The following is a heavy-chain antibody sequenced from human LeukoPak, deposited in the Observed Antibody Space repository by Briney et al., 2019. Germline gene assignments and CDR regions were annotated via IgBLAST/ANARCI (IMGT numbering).Heavy chain of an antibody. CDR3: ARTLAVAGIYHGAFDI. D-gene: IGHD6-19*01. J-gene: IGHJ3*02. CDR1: GGSISSSSYY. CDR2: IYYSGST. Sequence: ASETLSLTCTVSGGSISSSSYYWGWIRQPPGKGLEWIGSIYYSGSTYYNPSLKSRVTISVDTSKNQFSLKLSSVTAADTAVYYCARTLAVAGIYHGAFDIWGQGTMVTVSS. V-gene: IGHV4-39*01.